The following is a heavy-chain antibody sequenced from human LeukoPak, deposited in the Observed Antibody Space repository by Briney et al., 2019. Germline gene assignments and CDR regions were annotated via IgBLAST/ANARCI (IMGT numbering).Heavy chain of an antibody. CDR3: ARWATSFDL. CDR1: GFTFGNYW. D-gene: IGHD6-6*01. Sequence: GGSLRLSCAASGFTFGNYWMSWVRQAPGKGLEWVANIKQDGSDKYYVDSVTGRFTISRDNAKNSLYLQMNSLKAEDTAVYYCARWATSFDLWGQGTLVTVSS. J-gene: IGHJ4*02. CDR2: IKQDGSDK. V-gene: IGHV3-7*01.